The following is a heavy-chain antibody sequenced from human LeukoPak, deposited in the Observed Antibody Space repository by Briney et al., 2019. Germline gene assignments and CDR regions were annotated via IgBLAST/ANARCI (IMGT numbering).Heavy chain of an antibody. V-gene: IGHV3-30-3*01. Sequence: PGGSLRLSCAASGFTVSSNYMSWVRQAPGKGLEWVAVISYDGSNKYYADSVKGRFTISRDNSKNTLYLQMNSLRAEDTAVFYCARDSATYYYSYAMDVWGQGTTVTVSS. CDR2: ISYDGSNK. J-gene: IGHJ6*02. CDR1: GFTVSSNY. CDR3: ARDSATYYYSYAMDV. D-gene: IGHD5-12*01.